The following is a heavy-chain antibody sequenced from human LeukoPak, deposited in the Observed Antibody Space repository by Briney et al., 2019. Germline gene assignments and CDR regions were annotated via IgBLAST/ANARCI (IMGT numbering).Heavy chain of an antibody. CDR1: GYTFTGYY. CDR2: INPNNDGT. V-gene: IGHV1-2*06. CDR3: AIVMAAVGTFDY. J-gene: IGHJ4*02. D-gene: IGHD6-13*01. Sequence: ASVKVSCKASGYTFTGYYMHWVRQAPGQGLEWMGRINPNNDGTNYAQKFQGRVTMTRDTSISTAYMELTRLRSDDMAVYYCAIVMAAVGTFDYWRQGTLVTVSS.